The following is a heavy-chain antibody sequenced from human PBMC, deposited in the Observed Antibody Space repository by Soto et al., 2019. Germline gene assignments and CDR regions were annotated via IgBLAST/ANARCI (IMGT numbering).Heavy chain of an antibody. CDR2: ISSSSSYI. CDR3: ASLWLRRDYYYMDV. V-gene: IGHV3-21*01. CDR1: GFTFSSYS. D-gene: IGHD5-12*01. J-gene: IGHJ6*03. Sequence: PGGSLRLSCAASGFTFSSYSMNWVRQAPGKGLEWVSSISSSSSYIYYADSVKGRFTISRDNAKNSLYLQMNSLRAEDTAVYYCASLWLRRDYYYMDVWGKGTTVTVSS.